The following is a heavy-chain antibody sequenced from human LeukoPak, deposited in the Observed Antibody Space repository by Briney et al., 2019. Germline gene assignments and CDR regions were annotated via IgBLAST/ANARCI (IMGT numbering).Heavy chain of an antibody. CDR1: GRSFSSSGHY. CDR2: IYYSGST. CDR3: AVRQLVDASSTCCYVFDP. J-gene: IGHJ5*02. Sequence: SETQSLTRAFSGRSFSSSGHYWGWIRQPPGKGLEWNGSIYYSGSTYYNPSLKSRVTISVDTSKNQFSLKLRSVTAAGTAVYFIAVRQLVDASSTCCYVFDPWGQGTLVTVSS. V-gene: IGHV4-39*01. D-gene: IGHD2-2*01.